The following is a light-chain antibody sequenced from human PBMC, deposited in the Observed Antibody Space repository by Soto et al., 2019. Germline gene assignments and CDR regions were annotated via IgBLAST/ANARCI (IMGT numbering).Light chain of an antibody. J-gene: IGKJ1*01. CDR2: GAS. CDR3: QQYNDWPRT. CDR1: QSVSSI. V-gene: IGKV3-15*01. Sequence: EIVITQSPATLSVAPGERATLSCRASQSVSSILAWYQQKPGQAPRLLIYGASTRATGVPARFSGSGSGTEFTLTISSLQSEDFAVYYCQQYNDWPRTFGQGTKV.